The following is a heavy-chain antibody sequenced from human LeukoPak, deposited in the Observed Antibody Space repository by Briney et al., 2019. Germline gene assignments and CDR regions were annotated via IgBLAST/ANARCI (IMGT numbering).Heavy chain of an antibody. CDR3: ASTYCSGGSCCWALEY. D-gene: IGHD2-15*01. Sequence: SETLSLTCTVSGGSISSYYWSWIRQPPGKGLEWIGYIYYSGSTNYNPSLKSRVTISVDTSKNQFSLKLSSVTAADTAVYYCASTYCSGGSCCWALEYWGQGTLVTVSS. V-gene: IGHV4-59*08. CDR2: IYYSGST. J-gene: IGHJ4*02. CDR1: GGSISSYY.